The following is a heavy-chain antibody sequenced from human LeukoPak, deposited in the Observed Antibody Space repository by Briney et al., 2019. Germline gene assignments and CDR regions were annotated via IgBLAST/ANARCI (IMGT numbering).Heavy chain of an antibody. D-gene: IGHD6-13*01. J-gene: IGHJ4*02. CDR2: ISTDGRTA. CDR3: ARGRGSSWYFDY. V-gene: IGHV3-74*03. Sequence: GGSLRLSCAVSGFTFSNYWMHWVRQAPGKGLVWVSRISTDGRTATYADSVMGRFTISRDNAKNTLSLQVNSLRAEDTAVYYCARGRGSSWYFDYWGQGTLVTVSS. CDR1: GFTFSNYW.